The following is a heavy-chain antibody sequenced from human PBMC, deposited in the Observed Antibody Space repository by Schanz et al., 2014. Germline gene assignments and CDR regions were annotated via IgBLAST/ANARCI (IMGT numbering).Heavy chain of an antibody. Sequence: EVQLVESGGGLVQPGGSLRLSCTASGFTFSSYSMNWVRQAPGKGLEWVSYVSRSTPDIYYADSVKGRFTMSRDNAKNSVFLQMNSLRAEDTAVYYCVREGSTTPVAGLRSFDWLGRFDYWGQGALVTVSS. CDR1: GFTFSSYS. J-gene: IGHJ4*02. CDR3: VREGSTTPVAGLRSFDWLGRFDY. CDR2: VSRSTPDI. D-gene: IGHD3-9*01. V-gene: IGHV3-48*01.